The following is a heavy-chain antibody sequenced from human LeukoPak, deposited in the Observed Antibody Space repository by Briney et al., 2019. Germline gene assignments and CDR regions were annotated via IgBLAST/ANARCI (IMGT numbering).Heavy chain of an antibody. CDR3: ARGLPNYYGMDV. CDR2: VNSDGSGT. J-gene: IGHJ6*02. V-gene: IGHV3-74*01. Sequence: GGSLRLSCAASGSTFSSYWVHWVRQAPGKGLVWVSHVNSDGSGTSYADSVKGRFTISRDNAKNTLYLQMNSLRTEDTAVYYCARGLPNYYGMDVWGQGTTVTVSS. CDR1: GSTFSSYW.